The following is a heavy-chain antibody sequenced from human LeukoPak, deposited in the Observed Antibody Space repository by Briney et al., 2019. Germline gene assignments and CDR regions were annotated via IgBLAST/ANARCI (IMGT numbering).Heavy chain of an antibody. CDR1: GGSISSSSNY. CDR3: ARGGGSGSYVAHDGFDP. CDR2: IYYSGST. V-gene: IGHV4-39*07. D-gene: IGHD3-10*01. Sequence: SETLSLTCTVSGGSISSSSNYWGWIRQPPGKGLEWIGSIYYSGSTYYNPSLKSRVTISVDTSKNQFSLKLSSVTAADTAVYYCARGGGSGSYVAHDGFDPWGQGTLVTVSS. J-gene: IGHJ5*02.